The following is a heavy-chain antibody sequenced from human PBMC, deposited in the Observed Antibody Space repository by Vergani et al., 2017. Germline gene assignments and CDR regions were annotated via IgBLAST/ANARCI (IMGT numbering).Heavy chain of an antibody. CDR1: GFDFKRYG. CDR2: IRYGGNNK. V-gene: IGHV3-30*02. J-gene: IGHJ3*01. CDR3: AKDRSHYDAFDV. Sequence: QVQLVESGGGVVQPGGSLRLSCAASGFDFKRYGMNWVRQAPGKGLEWVSFIRYGGNNKGYGDSVKGRFTVSRDNSRNTIYLQMKSLRVEDTAVYYCAKDRSHYDAFDVWGHGTMVTVSS. D-gene: IGHD3-16*02.